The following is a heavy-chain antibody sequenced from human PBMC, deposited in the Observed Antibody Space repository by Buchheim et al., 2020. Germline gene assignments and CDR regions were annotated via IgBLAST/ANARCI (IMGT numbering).Heavy chain of an antibody. CDR1: GFTFSSYS. Sequence: EVQLVESGGGLVQPGGSLRLSCAASGFTFSSYSMNWVRQAPGKGLEWVSYISSSSSTIYYADSVKGRFTISRDNAKNSLYLQMNSLRAEDTAVYYCARETKLTGGTLRAKIPNWFDPWGQGTL. J-gene: IGHJ5*02. CDR2: ISSSSSTI. CDR3: ARETKLTGGTLRAKIPNWFDP. D-gene: IGHD3-9*01. V-gene: IGHV3-48*04.